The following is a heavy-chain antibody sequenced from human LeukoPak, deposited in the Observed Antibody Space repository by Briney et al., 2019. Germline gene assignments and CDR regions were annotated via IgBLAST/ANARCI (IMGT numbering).Heavy chain of an antibody. V-gene: IGHV3-30*04. CDR3: AREKQSGGTPFDY. CDR1: GFTFTGHS. J-gene: IGHJ4*02. D-gene: IGHD1-26*01. CDR2: GGNDEKTK. Sequence: PGGSLRLSCVASGFTFTGHSMHWVRQAPGKGLEWVAVGGNDEKTKFYADSLKGRFTVSRDNSKNTVYLQMNSLRDEDTAVYYCAREKQSGGTPFDYWGQGSLVTVSS.